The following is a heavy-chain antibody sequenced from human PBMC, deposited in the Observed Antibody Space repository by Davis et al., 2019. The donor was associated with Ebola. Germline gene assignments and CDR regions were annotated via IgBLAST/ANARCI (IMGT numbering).Heavy chain of an antibody. V-gene: IGHV1-18*01. CDR1: GYTFTSYD. D-gene: IGHD2-15*01. Sequence: ASVKVSCKASGYTFTSYDINWVRQATGQGLEWMGWISAYNGNTNYAQKLQGRVTMTTDTSTSTAYMELRSLRSDDTAVYYCARDAGYCSGGSCYPNWFDPWGQGTLVTVSS. CDR3: ARDAGYCSGGSCYPNWFDP. CDR2: ISAYNGNT. J-gene: IGHJ5*02.